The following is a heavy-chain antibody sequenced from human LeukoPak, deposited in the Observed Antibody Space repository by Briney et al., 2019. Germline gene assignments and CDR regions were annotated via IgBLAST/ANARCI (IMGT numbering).Heavy chain of an antibody. D-gene: IGHD3-22*01. Sequence: SQTLSLTCAISGDSVSSNSASWNWIRQSPSRGLEWLGRTYYRSKWYNDYAVSVKSRITINPDTSKNQFSLQLNSVTPEDTAVYYCARVSVGSSGYHADTFDIWGRGTMVTVSS. CDR3: ARVSVGSSGYHADTFDI. V-gene: IGHV6-1*01. CDR1: GDSVSSNSAS. J-gene: IGHJ3*02. CDR2: TYYRSKWYN.